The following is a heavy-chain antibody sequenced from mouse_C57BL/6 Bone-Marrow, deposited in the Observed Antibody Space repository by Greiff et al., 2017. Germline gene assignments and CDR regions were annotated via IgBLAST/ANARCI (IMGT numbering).Heavy chain of an antibody. V-gene: IGHV5-17*01. CDR3: ARARVHYYARDY. CDR1: GFTFSDYG. D-gene: IGHD2-14*01. Sequence: EVMLVESGGGLVKPGGSLKLSCAASGFTFSDYGMHWVRQAPEKGLEWVAYISSGSSTIYYADTVKGRFTISRDNAKNTLFRQMTSLRSEDTAMYYCARARVHYYARDYWGQGTSVTVSS. J-gene: IGHJ4*01. CDR2: ISSGSSTI.